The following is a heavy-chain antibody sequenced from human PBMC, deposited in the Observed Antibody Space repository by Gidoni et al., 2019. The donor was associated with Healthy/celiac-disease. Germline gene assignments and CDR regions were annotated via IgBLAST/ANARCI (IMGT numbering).Heavy chain of an antibody. Sequence: QVQLVQSGAEVKKPGSSVKVSCKASGGPFSSYAISWVRQAPGQGLEWMGGIIPIFGTANYAQKFQGRVTITADESTSTAYMELSSLRSEDTAVYYCASNDIVVVPAAILRTYYYYYGMDVWGQGTTVTVSS. CDR3: ASNDIVVVPAAILRTYYYYYGMDV. CDR2: IIPIFGTA. D-gene: IGHD2-2*02. V-gene: IGHV1-69*01. J-gene: IGHJ6*02. CDR1: GGPFSSYA.